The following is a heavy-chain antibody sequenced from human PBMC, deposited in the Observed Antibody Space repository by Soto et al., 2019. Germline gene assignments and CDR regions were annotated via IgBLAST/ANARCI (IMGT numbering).Heavy chain of an antibody. CDR3: ARDRYDYVWGSHYYGMDV. V-gene: IGHV1-69*13. J-gene: IGHJ6*02. Sequence: SVKVSCKASGGTFSSYAISWVRQAPGQGLEWMGGIIPIFGTANYAQKFQGRVTITADESTSTAYMELSSLRSEDTAVYYCARDRYDYVWGSHYYGMDVWGQGTTVTVSS. CDR1: GGTFSSYA. CDR2: IIPIFGTA. D-gene: IGHD3-16*01.